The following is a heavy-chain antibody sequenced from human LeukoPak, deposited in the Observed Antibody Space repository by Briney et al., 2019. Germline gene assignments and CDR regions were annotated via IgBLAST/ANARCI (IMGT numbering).Heavy chain of an antibody. J-gene: IGHJ4*02. CDR2: IYYSGST. D-gene: IGHD5-12*01. CDR3: ARGKWLQRGPYYFDY. CDR1: GGSISSYH. Sequence: SETLSLTCSVSGGSISSYHWSWIRQTPGKGLEWIGYIYYSGSTNYNPSLKSRVTISVDTSKNQFSRKLSSVTAADMAVYYCARGKWLQRGPYYFDYWGQGTLVTVSS. V-gene: IGHV4-59*01.